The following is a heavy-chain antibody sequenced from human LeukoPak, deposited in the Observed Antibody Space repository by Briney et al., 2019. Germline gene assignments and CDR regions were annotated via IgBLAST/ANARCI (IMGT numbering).Heavy chain of an antibody. CDR1: GGSISSSSYY. CDR3: ARHGNPYDYVWGSYRPPLGY. Sequence: SETLSLTCTVSGGSISSSSYYWGWIRQPPGKGLEWIGSIYYSGSTYYNQSLKSRVTISVDTSKNQFSLKMSSVTAADTAVYYCARHGNPYDYVWGSYRPPLGYWGQGTLVTVSS. J-gene: IGHJ4*02. V-gene: IGHV4-39*01. CDR2: IYYSGST. D-gene: IGHD3-16*02.